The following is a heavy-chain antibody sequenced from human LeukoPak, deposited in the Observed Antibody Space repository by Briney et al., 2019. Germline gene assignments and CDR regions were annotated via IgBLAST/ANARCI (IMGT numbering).Heavy chain of an antibody. Sequence: AGGSLRLSCAASGFTFSSYAMSWVRQAPGKGLEWVSLVSASGGNTYYADSVKGRFTISRDNSKNTLYLQMNSLRAEDTAVYYCAKGSTVLSGSWGQGTLVTVSS. CDR3: AKGSTVLSGS. CDR1: GFTFSSYA. D-gene: IGHD3-16*01. V-gene: IGHV3-23*01. CDR2: VSASGGNT. J-gene: IGHJ4*02.